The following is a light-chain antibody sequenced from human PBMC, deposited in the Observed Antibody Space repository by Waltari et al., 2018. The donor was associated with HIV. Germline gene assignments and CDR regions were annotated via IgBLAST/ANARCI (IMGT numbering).Light chain of an antibody. CDR2: DAS. CDR1: PSLSNY. V-gene: IGKV3-11*01. J-gene: IGKJ2*01. CDR3: QHRGDWYT. Sequence: EIVLSQSPASLPLSPGERATLSCRASPSLSNYLAWYQQKPGQAPRLLLYDASTRVTGIPARFRGSGSGTDFTLTISSLDPGDFAIYYCQHRGDWYTFGQGTKLEI.